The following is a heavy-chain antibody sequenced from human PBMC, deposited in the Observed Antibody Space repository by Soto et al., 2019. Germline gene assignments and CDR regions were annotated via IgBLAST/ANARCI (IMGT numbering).Heavy chain of an antibody. J-gene: IGHJ4*02. Sequence: QVQLQESGPGLVKPSETLSLTCTVSGDSMRNYYWSWIRQPPEKGLEWMAYIEYTGRTEVKPSLQSRVTISIDKSKNQFSLTLNSVTAADTAIYYCARGRFGAYVDYWGQGTLVAVSS. CDR3: ARGRFGAYVDY. D-gene: IGHD3-10*01. V-gene: IGHV4-59*01. CDR2: IEYTGRT. CDR1: GDSMRNYY.